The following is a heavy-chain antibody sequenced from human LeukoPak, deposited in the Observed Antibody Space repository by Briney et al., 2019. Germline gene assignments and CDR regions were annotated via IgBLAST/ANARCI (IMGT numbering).Heavy chain of an antibody. CDR3: ARTYTVTTWVGIDY. CDR1: GGTFISYA. J-gene: IGHJ4*02. CDR2: IIPIFGTA. D-gene: IGHD4-17*01. Sequence: SVKVSCKASGGTFISYAISWVRQAPGQGLEWMGGIIPIFGTANYAQKFQGRVTITADESTSTAYMELSSLRSEDTAVYYCARTYTVTTWVGIDYWGQGTLVTVSS. V-gene: IGHV1-69*13.